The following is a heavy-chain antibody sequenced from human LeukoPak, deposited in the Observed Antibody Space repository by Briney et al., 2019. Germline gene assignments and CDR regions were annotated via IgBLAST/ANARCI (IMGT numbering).Heavy chain of an antibody. CDR2: INTDTGNP. J-gene: IGHJ6*03. V-gene: IGHV7-4-1*02. Sequence: ASVQVSCKASGYTFTTYAVIWVRQAPGQGLEWMGWINTDTGNPTYAQGFTGRFVFSLDTSVSTAFLQISSLRAEDTAVYYCARGSSSGWYDGTYYYYHMDVWGKGTTVTVSS. CDR3: ARGSSSGWYDGTYYYYHMDV. CDR1: GYTFTTYA. D-gene: IGHD2-2*01.